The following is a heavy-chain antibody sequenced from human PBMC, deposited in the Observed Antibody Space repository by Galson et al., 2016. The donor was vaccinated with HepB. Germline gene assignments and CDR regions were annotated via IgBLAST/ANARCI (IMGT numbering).Heavy chain of an antibody. Sequence: ATLSLTCTVSGASISGYYLSWIRQPPGKGLEWIGYIYYSGRTNYNPSLKSRVTISVDTSKNQFSLKLSSVTAADTAVYYCARDDSGGWYGFNYGMDVWGQGTTVTVSS. V-gene: IGHV4-59*01. CDR1: GASISGYY. J-gene: IGHJ6*02. D-gene: IGHD6-19*01. CDR2: IYYSGRT. CDR3: ARDDSGGWYGFNYGMDV.